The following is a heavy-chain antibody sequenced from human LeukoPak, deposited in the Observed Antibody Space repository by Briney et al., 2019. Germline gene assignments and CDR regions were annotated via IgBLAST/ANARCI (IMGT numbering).Heavy chain of an antibody. J-gene: IGHJ4*02. CDR1: GYTFTSSE. CDR3: ARGRTIAAAGTD. D-gene: IGHD6-13*01. Sequence: EASLKVSRKASGYTFTSSEINWVRPAPGQGLEWMGWMNPDSGNTGYAEKFQCRVTMTRNTSISTAYMEMSSLRSEDTAVYYCARGRTIAAAGTDWGQGTLVTVSS. CDR2: MNPDSGNT. V-gene: IGHV1-8*01.